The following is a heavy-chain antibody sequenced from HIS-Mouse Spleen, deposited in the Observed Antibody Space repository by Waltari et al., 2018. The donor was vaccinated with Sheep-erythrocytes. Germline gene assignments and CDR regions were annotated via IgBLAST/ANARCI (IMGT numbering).Heavy chain of an antibody. CDR1: GGSFSGYY. D-gene: IGHD6-6*01. Sequence: LSLTCAVYGGSFSGYYWSWIRQPPGKGLEWIGEINHSGSTNYNPSLKSRVTISVDTSKNQFSLKLSSVTAADTAVYYCARALSIAARPNWFDPWGQGTLVTVSS. CDR3: ARALSIAARPNWFDP. V-gene: IGHV4-34*01. CDR2: INHSGST. J-gene: IGHJ5*02.